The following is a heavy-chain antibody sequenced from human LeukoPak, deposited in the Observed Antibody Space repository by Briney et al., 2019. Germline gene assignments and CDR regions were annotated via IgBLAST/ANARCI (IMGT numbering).Heavy chain of an antibody. CDR1: GFTFTTYW. CDR3: AKGLLCGGDCYSSLRYYYYMDV. Sequence: GGSLRLSCAASGFTFTTYWMTWVRQAPGKGLEWVANINQDGTEKYYVDTVKGRFTISRDNAKNSLYLQMNSLRVEDTAVYYCAKGLLCGGDCYSSLRYYYYMDVWGKGTTVTISS. D-gene: IGHD2-21*02. CDR2: INQDGTEK. V-gene: IGHV3-7*01. J-gene: IGHJ6*03.